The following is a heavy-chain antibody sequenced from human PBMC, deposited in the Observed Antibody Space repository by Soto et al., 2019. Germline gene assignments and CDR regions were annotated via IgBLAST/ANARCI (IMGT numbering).Heavy chain of an antibody. J-gene: IGHJ6*02. D-gene: IGHD3-9*01. CDR1: GGTFSSYA. CDR2: IIPIFGTA. Sequence: ASVKVSCKASGGTFSSYAISWVRQAPGQGLEWMGGIIPIFGTANYAQKFQGRVTITADESTSTAYMELSSLRSEDTAVYYCARSIERDILTGYYHPMDVWGQGTTVTVSS. CDR3: ARSIERDILTGYYHPMDV. V-gene: IGHV1-69*13.